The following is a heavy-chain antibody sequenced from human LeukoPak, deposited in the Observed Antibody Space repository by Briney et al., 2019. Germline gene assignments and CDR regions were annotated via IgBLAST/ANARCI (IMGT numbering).Heavy chain of an antibody. CDR1: GFTFGSHA. CDR2: IFGSGGSP. J-gene: IGHJ4*02. CDR3: GKTTVGYSSGQKPAWPVDY. D-gene: IGHD5-18*01. V-gene: IGHV3-23*01. Sequence: GGSLRLSCGASGFTFGSHAMYWVRQAPGKGLEWVAGIFGSGGSPHYADSVKGRFTISRDNSRNTVYLQINSLRAEDTAVYYCGKTTVGYSSGQKPAWPVDYWGQGTLVTVSS.